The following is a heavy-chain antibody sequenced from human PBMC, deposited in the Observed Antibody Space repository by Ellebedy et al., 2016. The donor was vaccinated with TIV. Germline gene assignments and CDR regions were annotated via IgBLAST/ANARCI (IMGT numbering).Heavy chain of an antibody. D-gene: IGHD5-24*01. J-gene: IGHJ4*02. CDR2: IHNSGST. CDR1: GGPIRSYY. V-gene: IGHV4-59*01. Sequence: MPSETLSLTCTVSGGPIRSYYWSWIRRHPGKGLEWIRYIHNSGSTNYNPSLQSRVTISLDTSKNQFSLELSSVTAADTAVYYCARAKWLQLEYWGQGTLIIVSS. CDR3: ARAKWLQLEY.